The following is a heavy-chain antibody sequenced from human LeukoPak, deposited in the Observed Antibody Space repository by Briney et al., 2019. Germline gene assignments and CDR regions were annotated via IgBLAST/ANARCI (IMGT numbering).Heavy chain of an antibody. CDR3: ARVKYSSSWYWFDP. CDR2: IYYSGST. J-gene: IGHJ5*02. V-gene: IGHV4-59*01. CDR1: GGSISSYY. D-gene: IGHD6-13*01. Sequence: SETLTLTCTVSGGSISSYYWSWIRQPPGKGLEWIGYIYYSGSTNYNPSLKSRVTISVDTSKNQFSLKLSSVTAADTAVYYCARVKYSSSWYWFDPWGQGTLVTVSS.